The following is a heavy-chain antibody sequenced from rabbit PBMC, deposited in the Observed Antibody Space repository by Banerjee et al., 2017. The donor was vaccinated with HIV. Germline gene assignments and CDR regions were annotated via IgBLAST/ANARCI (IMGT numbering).Heavy chain of an antibody. Sequence: QEQLVESGGGLVKPGASLTLICTASGFSFSSSYDMCWVRQAPGKGLEWIGCIYTGNGKNYYASWAKGRFTISKTSSTTVTLQVTSLTAADTATYFCTRDDGSGHYIDGYFNLWGPGTLVTVS. V-gene: IGHV1S45*01. CDR2: IYTGNGKN. D-gene: IGHD1-1*01. CDR3: TRDDGSGHYIDGYFNL. CDR1: GFSFSSSYD. J-gene: IGHJ4*01.